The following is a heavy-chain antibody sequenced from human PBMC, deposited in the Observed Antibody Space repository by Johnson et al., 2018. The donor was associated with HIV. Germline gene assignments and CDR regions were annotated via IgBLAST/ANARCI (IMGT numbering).Heavy chain of an antibody. Sequence: VQLVESGGGVVQPGRSLRLSCAASGFTFSSYGMHWVRQAPGKGLEWVAVISYDGSNKYYADSVKGRFTISRDNSKNTLSLQMTSLRAEDTAVYYCARDGAQQLARDAFDIWGQGTMVTVSS. J-gene: IGHJ3*02. V-gene: IGHV3-30*03. CDR1: GFTFSSYG. D-gene: IGHD6-13*01. CDR2: ISYDGSNK. CDR3: ARDGAQQLARDAFDI.